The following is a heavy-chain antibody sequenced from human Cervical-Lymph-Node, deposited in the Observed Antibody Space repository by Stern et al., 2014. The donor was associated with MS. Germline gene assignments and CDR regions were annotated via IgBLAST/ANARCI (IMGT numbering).Heavy chain of an antibody. D-gene: IGHD3-3*01. J-gene: IGHJ6*02. CDR3: ARQDYFWSGYYYYGMDV. CDR2: IKQDGSEK. CDR1: GFTFSSYW. Sequence: EVQLVESGGGLVQPGGSLRLSCAASGFTFSSYWMSWVRQAPGKGLEWVANIKQDGSEKYYVDSVKGRFTISRDNAKNSLYLQMNSLRAEDTAVYYCARQDYFWSGYYYYGMDVWGQGTTVTVSS. V-gene: IGHV3-7*01.